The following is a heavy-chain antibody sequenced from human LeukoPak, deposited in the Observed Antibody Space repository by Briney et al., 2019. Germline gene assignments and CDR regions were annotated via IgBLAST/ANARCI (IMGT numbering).Heavy chain of an antibody. J-gene: IGHJ4*02. V-gene: IGHV1-69*13. D-gene: IGHD2-8*01. Sequence: SVKVSCKASGGTFSSYAISWVRQAPGQGLEWMGGIIPIFGTANYAQKFQGRVTITADESTSTAYMELSSLRSEDTAVYDCARARYYCTNGVCYTSSPYYFDYWGQGTLVTVSS. CDR2: IIPIFGTA. CDR3: ARARYYCTNGVCYTSSPYYFDY. CDR1: GGTFSSYA.